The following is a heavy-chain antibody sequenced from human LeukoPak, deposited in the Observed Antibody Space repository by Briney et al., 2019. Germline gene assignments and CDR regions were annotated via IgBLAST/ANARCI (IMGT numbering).Heavy chain of an antibody. V-gene: IGHV1-2*02. CDR3: ARSLYDSSGYSLGY. CDR2: INPNSGGT. J-gene: IGHJ4*02. D-gene: IGHD3-22*01. Sequence: GASVKVSCKASGYTFTGYYMHWVLQAPGQGLEWMGWINPNSGGTNYAQKFQGRVTMTRDTSISTAYMELSRLRSDDTAVYYCARSLYDSSGYSLGYWGQGTLVTVSS. CDR1: GYTFTGYY.